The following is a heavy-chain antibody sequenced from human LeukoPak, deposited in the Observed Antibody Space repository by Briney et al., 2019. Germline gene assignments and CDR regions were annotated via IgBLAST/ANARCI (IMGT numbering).Heavy chain of an antibody. CDR3: ARRYHFDSSGLQWRSPFDI. CDR2: IRQDGGKT. D-gene: IGHD3-22*01. V-gene: IGHV3-7*01. J-gene: IGHJ3*02. CDR1: GFTFSSFW. Sequence: GGSLRLSCAASGFTFSSFWMTWVRQAPGKGLKWVANIRQDGGKTYYVDSVKGRFTISRDNAKTSLYLQMTSLRAEDAAVYYCARRYHFDSSGLQWRSPFDIWGQGTMVAVSS.